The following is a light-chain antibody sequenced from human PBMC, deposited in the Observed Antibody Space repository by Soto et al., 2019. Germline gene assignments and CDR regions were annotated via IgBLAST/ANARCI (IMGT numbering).Light chain of an antibody. V-gene: IGKV3-15*01. CDR1: ESLSTY. J-gene: IGKJ2*01. Sequence: EIVMTQSPATLSVSPGERVTLSCRASESLSTYLAWYQQKPGQAPRLLIYGASTKATGIPARFSGSGSATDFTLTISSLQSDDGAVYYCQSYNDWPFTLGQGTKLEI. CDR2: GAS. CDR3: QSYNDWPFT.